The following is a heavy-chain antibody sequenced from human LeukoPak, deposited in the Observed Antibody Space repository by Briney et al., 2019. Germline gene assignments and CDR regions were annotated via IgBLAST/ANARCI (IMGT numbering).Heavy chain of an antibody. V-gene: IGHV3-48*03. CDR2: ISSSGSTI. CDR1: GFTFSSYE. J-gene: IGHJ4*02. D-gene: IGHD1-26*01. CDR3: ARSEWELLAGDY. Sequence: GGSLRLSCAASGFTFSSYEMNWVRQAPGKGLEWFSYISSSGSTIYYADSVKGRFTISRDNAKNSLYLQMNSLRAEDTAVYYCARSEWELLAGDYWGQGTLVTVSS.